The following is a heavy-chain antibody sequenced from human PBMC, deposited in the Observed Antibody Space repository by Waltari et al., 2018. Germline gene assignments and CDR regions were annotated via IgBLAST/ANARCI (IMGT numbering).Heavy chain of an antibody. CDR3: AKAASSGWSLPYYFDY. CDR2: ISWNSGSI. J-gene: IGHJ4*02. CDR1: GFTFDDYA. D-gene: IGHD6-19*01. Sequence: EVQLVESGGGLVQPGRSLRLSCAASGFTFDDYAMHWVRQAAGKGLEWVSGISWNSGSIGYADSVKGRFTISRDNAKNSLYLQMNSLRAEDTALYYCAKAASSGWSLPYYFDYWGQGTLVTVSS. V-gene: IGHV3-9*01.